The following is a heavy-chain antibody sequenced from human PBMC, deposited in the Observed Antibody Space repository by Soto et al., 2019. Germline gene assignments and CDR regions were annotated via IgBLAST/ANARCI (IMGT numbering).Heavy chain of an antibody. V-gene: IGHV3-30*18. J-gene: IGHJ6*02. CDR2: ISYDGSNK. CDR1: GFTFSSYG. Sequence: LRLSCAASGFTFSSYGMHWVRQAPGKGLEWVAVISYDGSNKYYADSVKGRFTISRDNSKNTLYLQMNRLRAEDTAVYYCAKDMSIFGVVISSFYYGMDVWGQGTTVTVSS. D-gene: IGHD3-3*01. CDR3: AKDMSIFGVVISSFYYGMDV.